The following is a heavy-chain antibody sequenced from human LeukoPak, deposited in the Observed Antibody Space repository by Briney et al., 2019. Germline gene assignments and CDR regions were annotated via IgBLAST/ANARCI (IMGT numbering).Heavy chain of an antibody. CDR1: GGSVSISSYY. V-gene: IGHV4-39*07. CDR2: IYYSGST. CDR3: ARSMIVVVDDAFDI. D-gene: IGHD3-22*01. Sequence: SETLSLTCTVSGGSVSISSYYWGWIRQPPGKGLEWIGSIYYSGSTYYNPSLKSRVTISVDTSKNQFSLKLSSVTAADTAVYYCARSMIVVVDDAFDIWGQGTMVTVSS. J-gene: IGHJ3*02.